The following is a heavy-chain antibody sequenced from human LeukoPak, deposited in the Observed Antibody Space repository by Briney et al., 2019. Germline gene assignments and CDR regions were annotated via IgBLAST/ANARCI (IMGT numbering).Heavy chain of an antibody. D-gene: IGHD6-13*01. Sequence: ASVKVSCKASGYTFTGYYMHWVRQAPGQGPVRMGIINPSGGSTSYAQKFQGRVTMTRDTSTSTVYMELSSLRSEDTAVYYCAREQEAAADYDYWGQGTLVTVSS. CDR3: AREQEAAADYDY. J-gene: IGHJ4*02. CDR1: GYTFTGYY. V-gene: IGHV1-46*01. CDR2: INPSGGST.